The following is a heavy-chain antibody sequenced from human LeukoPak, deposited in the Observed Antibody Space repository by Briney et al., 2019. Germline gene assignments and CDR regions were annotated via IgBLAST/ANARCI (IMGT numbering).Heavy chain of an antibody. CDR2: ISSNGSTI. V-gene: IGHV3-48*03. D-gene: IGHD3-22*01. J-gene: IGHJ4*02. CDR3: ARDQYYDSSGFDY. Sequence: RSGGSLRLSCAASGFTFSSYEMNWVRQAPGKGLEWVSYISSNGSTIYYADSVKGRFTISRDNAKNSLYLQMNSLRAEDTAVYYCARDQYYDSSGFDYWGQGTLVTVSS. CDR1: GFTFSSYE.